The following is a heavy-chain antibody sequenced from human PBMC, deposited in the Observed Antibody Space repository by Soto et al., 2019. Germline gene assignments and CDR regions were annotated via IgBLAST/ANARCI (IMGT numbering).Heavy chain of an antibody. D-gene: IGHD2-15*01. CDR2: IYYSGST. CDR1: GGSVSSGSYY. CDR3: ARSAGGYCSGGSCYPVDY. V-gene: IGHV4-61*01. Sequence: TLSLTCTVSGGSVSSGSYYWSWIRQPPGKGLEWIGYIYYSGSTNYNPSLKSRVTISVDTSKNQFSLKLSSVTAADTAVYYCARSAGGYCSGGSCYPVDYWGQGTLVTVSS. J-gene: IGHJ4*02.